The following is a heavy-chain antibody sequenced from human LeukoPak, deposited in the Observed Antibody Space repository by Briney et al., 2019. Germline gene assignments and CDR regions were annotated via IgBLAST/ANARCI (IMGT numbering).Heavy chain of an antibody. Sequence: GGSLRLSCAASGFTVSTNYMNWVRQAPGKGLEWVSVIYSGGSSYYADSVKGRFTISRDNSKNTLYLQMNSLRAEDTAVYYCTTIIAAAGTFYMDVWGKGTTVTISS. V-gene: IGHV3-66*01. J-gene: IGHJ6*03. CDR1: GFTVSTNY. D-gene: IGHD6-13*01. CDR2: IYSGGSS. CDR3: TTIIAAAGTFYMDV.